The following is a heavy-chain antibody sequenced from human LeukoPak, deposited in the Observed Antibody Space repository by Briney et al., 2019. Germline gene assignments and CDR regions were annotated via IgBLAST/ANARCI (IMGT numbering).Heavy chain of an antibody. CDR3: AKGLFSSGYSYYFDY. CDR2: ISGSGTNT. D-gene: IGHD3-22*01. CDR1: GFTFNSYA. V-gene: IGHV3-23*01. J-gene: IGHJ4*02. Sequence: PGGSLRLSCAASGFTFNSYAMNWVRQAPGKGLEWVSVISGSGTNTYYADSVKGRFTISRDNSKNTLYLQMNSLRAEDTAVYYCAKGLFSSGYSYYFDYWGQGTLVTVSS.